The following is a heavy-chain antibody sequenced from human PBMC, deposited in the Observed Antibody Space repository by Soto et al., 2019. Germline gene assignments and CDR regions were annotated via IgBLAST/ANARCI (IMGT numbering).Heavy chain of an antibody. CDR2: ISSSGSTI. CDR1: GFTFSDYY. Sequence: GGSLRLSCAASGFTFSDYYMSWIRQAPGKGLEWVSYISSSGSTIYYADSVKGRFTISRDNAKNSLYLQMNSLRAEDTAVYYCARDRAPSRSWYRVLDYWGQGTLVTVSS. D-gene: IGHD6-13*01. CDR3: ARDRAPSRSWYRVLDY. V-gene: IGHV3-11*01. J-gene: IGHJ4*02.